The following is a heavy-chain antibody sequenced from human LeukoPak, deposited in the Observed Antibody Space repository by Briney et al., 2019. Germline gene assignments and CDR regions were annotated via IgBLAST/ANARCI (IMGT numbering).Heavy chain of an antibody. CDR1: GFPFSNAW. V-gene: IGHV3-15*01. J-gene: IGHJ6*04. CDR2: IKSKTDGGTT. CDR3: TTDWSSITMVRGVMDV. D-gene: IGHD3-10*01. Sequence: GGSLRLSFAASGFPFSNAWMSWVRQAPGKGLEWFGRIKSKTDGGTTDYAAPVKGRFTISRDDSKNTLYLQMNSLKTEDTAVYYCTTDWSSITMVRGVMDVWGKGTTVTVSS.